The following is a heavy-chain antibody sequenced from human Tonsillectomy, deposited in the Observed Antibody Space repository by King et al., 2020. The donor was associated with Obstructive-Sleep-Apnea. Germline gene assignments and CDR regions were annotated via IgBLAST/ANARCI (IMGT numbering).Heavy chain of an antibody. CDR1: GFSITSDYY. V-gene: IGHV4-38-2*02. J-gene: IGHJ3*02. CDR3: LRDRITGKWEPLHALDI. CDR2: VSHSGRS. D-gene: IGHD1-26*01. Sequence: QLQESGPGLVKPSETLSPTCTVSGFSITSDYYWGWVRQPPGKGLEWSGSVSHSGRSYYNPSLRSRVTIWLDTSKNQFSLRVKSLTAADTAKYYCLRDRITGKWEPLHALDIWGQGTMVTVSS.